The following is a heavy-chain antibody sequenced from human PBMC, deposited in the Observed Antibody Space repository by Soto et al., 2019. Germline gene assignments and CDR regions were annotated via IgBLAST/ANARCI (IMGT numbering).Heavy chain of an antibody. CDR3: ARGGSTQGNTATVLGTGPPFDY. D-gene: IGHD5-18*01. CDR2: INPSGGST. CDR1: GYTFTSYY. V-gene: IGHV1-46*01. Sequence: GASVKVSCKASGYTFTSYYMHRVRQAPGQGLEWMGIINPSGGSTSYAQKFQGRVTMTRDTSTSTVYMELSSLRSEDTAVYYCARGGSTQGNTATVLGTGPPFDYWGQGTLVTVSS. J-gene: IGHJ4*02.